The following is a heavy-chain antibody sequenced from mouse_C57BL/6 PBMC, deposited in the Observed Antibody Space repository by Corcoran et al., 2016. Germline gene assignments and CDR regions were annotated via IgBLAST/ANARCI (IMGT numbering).Heavy chain of an antibody. CDR2: IYPGDGDT. J-gene: IGHJ3*01. Sequence: QVQLQQSGAELVKPGASVKISCKASGYAFSSYWMNWVKQRPGKGLEWIGQIYPGDGDTNYNGKFKGKATLTADKSSSTAYMQHSSLTSEDSAVYFCARSAGNYAWFAYWGQGTLVTVSA. V-gene: IGHV1-80*01. CDR3: ARSAGNYAWFAY. D-gene: IGHD2-1*01. CDR1: GYAFSSYW.